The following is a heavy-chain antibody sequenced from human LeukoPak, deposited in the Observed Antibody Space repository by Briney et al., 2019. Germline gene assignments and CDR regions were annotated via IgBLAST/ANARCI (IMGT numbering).Heavy chain of an antibody. Sequence: SETLSLTCTVSGGSISSGGYYWSWIRQHPGKGLEWIGYIYYSGSTYYNPSLKSRVTISVDTSKNQFSLKLSSVTAADTAVYYCARDCSGGSCYSVDWFDPWGQGTLVTVSS. CDR3: ARDCSGGSCYSVDWFDP. D-gene: IGHD2-15*01. CDR2: IYYSGST. CDR1: GGSISSGGYY. V-gene: IGHV4-31*03. J-gene: IGHJ5*02.